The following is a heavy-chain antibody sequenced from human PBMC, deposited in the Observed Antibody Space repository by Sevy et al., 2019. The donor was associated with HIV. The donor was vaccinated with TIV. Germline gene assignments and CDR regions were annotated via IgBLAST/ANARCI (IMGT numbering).Heavy chain of an antibody. CDR3: ARGFRHYYYYGMDV. CDR2: MNPNSGNT. V-gene: IGHV1-8*01. CDR1: GYTFTSYD. Sequence: ASVKVSCKASGYTFTSYDINWVRQATGQGLEWMGWMNPNSGNTGYAQKFQGRVTMTRNTSISTAYMELRSLRSEDTAVYYCARGFRHYYYYGMDVWGQGTTVTVSS. J-gene: IGHJ6*02.